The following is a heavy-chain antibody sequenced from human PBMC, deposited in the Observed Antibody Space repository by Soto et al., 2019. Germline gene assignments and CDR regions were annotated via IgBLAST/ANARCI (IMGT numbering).Heavy chain of an antibody. J-gene: IGHJ5*02. CDR1: GFTFSSYW. Sequence: PGGSLRLSCAASGFTFSSYWMSWVRQAPGKGLEWVSAISGSGGSTYYADSVKGRFTISRDNSKNTLYLQMNSLRAEDTAVYYCAKVMGTRYSSSWYRGWFDPWGQGTLVPVSS. CDR3: AKVMGTRYSSSWYRGWFDP. D-gene: IGHD6-13*01. CDR2: ISGSGGST. V-gene: IGHV3-23*01.